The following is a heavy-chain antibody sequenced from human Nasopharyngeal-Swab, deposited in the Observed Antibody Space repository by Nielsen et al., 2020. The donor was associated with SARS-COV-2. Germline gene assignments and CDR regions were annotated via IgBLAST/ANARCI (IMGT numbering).Heavy chain of an antibody. J-gene: IGHJ6*02. CDR2: INHSGST. V-gene: IGHV4-34*01. D-gene: IGHD6-6*01. CDR3: ARRAARYYYGMDV. CDR1: GGSFSGYY. Sequence: SQTPSLTCAVYGGSFSGYYWSWIRQPPGKGLEWIGEINHSGSTNYNPSLKSRVTISVDTSKNQFSLKLSSVTAADTAVYYCARRAARYYYGMDVWGQGTTVTVSS.